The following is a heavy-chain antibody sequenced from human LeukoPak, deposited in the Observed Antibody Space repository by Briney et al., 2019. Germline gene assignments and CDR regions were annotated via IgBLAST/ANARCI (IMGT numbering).Heavy chain of an antibody. D-gene: IGHD6-19*01. CDR1: GFTVSSNY. J-gene: IGHJ4*02. V-gene: IGHV3-66*01. Sequence: AGGSLRLSCAASGFTVSSNYMSWVRQAPGKGLEWVSVIYSGGTTYYADSVKGRFTISRDNSKNTLYLQMNSLRAEDTAVYYCATISSGWYGPFDYWGQGTLVTVSS. CDR3: ATISSGWYGPFDY. CDR2: IYSGGTT.